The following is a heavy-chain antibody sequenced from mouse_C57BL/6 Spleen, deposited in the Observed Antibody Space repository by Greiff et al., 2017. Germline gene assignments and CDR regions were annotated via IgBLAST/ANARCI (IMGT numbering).Heavy chain of an antibody. CDR1: GYTFTSYG. D-gene: IGHD2-4*01. CDR2: IYPRSGNT. J-gene: IGHJ4*01. V-gene: IGHV1-81*01. CDR3: ARFSYYDYGYYAMDY. Sequence: QVQLQQSGAELARPGASVKLSCKASGYTFTSYGISWVKQRPGQGLEWIGEIYPRSGNTYYTEKFKGKATLPADKSSGTAYMELRSLPSEDSAVYFCARFSYYDYGYYAMDYWGQGTSVTVSS.